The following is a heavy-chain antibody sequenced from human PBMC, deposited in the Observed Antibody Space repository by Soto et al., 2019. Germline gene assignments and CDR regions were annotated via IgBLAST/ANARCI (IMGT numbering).Heavy chain of an antibody. D-gene: IGHD6-13*01. CDR2: IKQDGSEK. CDR3: ASHPDGYEYYLDY. Sequence: GGSLRLSCAASGFTFSSYWMSWVRQAPGKGLEWVANIKQDGSEKYYVDSVKGRFTISRDNAKNSLYLQMNSLRAEDTAVYYCASHPDGYEYYLDYWGQGTLVIVSS. V-gene: IGHV3-7*01. J-gene: IGHJ4*02. CDR1: GFTFSSYW.